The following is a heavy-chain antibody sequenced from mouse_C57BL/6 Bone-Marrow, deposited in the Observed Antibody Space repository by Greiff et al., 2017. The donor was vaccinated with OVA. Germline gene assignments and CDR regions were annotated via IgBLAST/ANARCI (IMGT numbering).Heavy chain of an antibody. CDR3: TYYGSSYVFAY. J-gene: IGHJ3*01. CDR2: IDPEDGDT. CDR1: GFYIKDYY. D-gene: IGHD1-1*01. Sequence: EVQLQQSGAELVRPGASVKLSCTASGFYIKDYYMHWVKQRPEQGLEWIGRIDPEDGDTEYAPKFQGKATMTADTSSNTAYLQLSSLTSEDTAVYYCTYYGSSYVFAYWGQGTLVTVSA. V-gene: IGHV14-1*01.